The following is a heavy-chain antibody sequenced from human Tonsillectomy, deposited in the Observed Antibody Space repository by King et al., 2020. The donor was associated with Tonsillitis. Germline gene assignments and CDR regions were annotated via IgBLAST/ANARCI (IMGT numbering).Heavy chain of an antibody. CDR1: GGSFSGYY. V-gene: IGHV4-34*01. Sequence: VQLQQWGAGLLKPSETLSLTCAVYGGSFSGYYWSWIRQSPEKGLEWLGEINHSGGTNYIPSLKSRVTISLNTSKNQLSLTLTSVTAADTAVYYCARAPPGISDCFDYWGQGSLVTVSP. J-gene: IGHJ4*02. D-gene: IGHD2-21*01. CDR2: INHSGGT. CDR3: ARAPPGISDCFDY.